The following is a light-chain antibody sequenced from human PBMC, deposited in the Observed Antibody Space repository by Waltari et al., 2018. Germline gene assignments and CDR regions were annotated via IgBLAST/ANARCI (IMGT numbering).Light chain of an antibody. V-gene: IGLV1-40*01. CDR1: SSNIGAGYE. CDR2: GTT. Sequence: QSVLTQPPSVSGAPGERVTISCTGSSSNIGAGYEVHWYQQVPGTAPKLLIYGTTNRPSGVPDRVSGSKSGTSASLAITGLHAEDESDYYCQSYDSSGHYVFGSGTKVTVL. J-gene: IGLJ1*01. CDR3: QSYDSSGHYV.